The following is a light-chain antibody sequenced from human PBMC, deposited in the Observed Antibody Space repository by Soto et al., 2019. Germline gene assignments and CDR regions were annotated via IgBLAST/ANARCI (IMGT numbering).Light chain of an antibody. V-gene: IGKV3-15*01. Sequence: DKLMSQSPATLSVSPGERVTLSCRASQNIHNHMSWFLQKPGQTPRLLIYDAIIRAPDVPARFSGSWSGTEFTLTINSLQSEDFAVYYCQQRSNWPPYTFGQGTKLEIK. CDR1: QNIHNH. CDR2: DAI. CDR3: QQRSNWPPYT. J-gene: IGKJ2*01.